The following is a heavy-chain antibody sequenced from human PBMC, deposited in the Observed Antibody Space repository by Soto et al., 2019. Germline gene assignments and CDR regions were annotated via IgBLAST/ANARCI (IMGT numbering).Heavy chain of an antibody. CDR1: GFSFSSYG. CDR3: ATQESDWTAHFDY. D-gene: IGHD3-9*01. J-gene: IGHJ4*02. Sequence: QVQLVESGGGVVQPGRSLRLSCAASGFSFSSYGMHWVRQAPGKGLEWVALISYDGTDEYYADSVKCRFTSSRDNSKNSVYLQMNSLRAEDTAVFSCATQESDWTAHFDYWGQGTLVTVSS. V-gene: IGHV3-30*03. CDR2: ISYDGTDE.